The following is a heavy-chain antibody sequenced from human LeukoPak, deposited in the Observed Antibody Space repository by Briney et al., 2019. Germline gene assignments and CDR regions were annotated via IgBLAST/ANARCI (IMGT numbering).Heavy chain of an antibody. J-gene: IGHJ4*02. CDR1: GGSFSGYY. D-gene: IGHD1-26*01. CDR2: INHSGST. Sequence: EPLSLTCAVYGGSFSGYYWSWIRQPPGKGLEWIGEINHSGSTNYNPSLKSRVTISVDTSKNQFSLKLTSVTAADTAVYYCARGVNSGYFDYCGQGTLVTVSS. V-gene: IGHV4-34*01. CDR3: ARGVNSGYFDY.